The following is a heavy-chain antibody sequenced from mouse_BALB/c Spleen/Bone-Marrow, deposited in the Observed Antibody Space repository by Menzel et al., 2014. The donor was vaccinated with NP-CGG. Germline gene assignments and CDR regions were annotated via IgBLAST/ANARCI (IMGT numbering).Heavy chain of an antibody. CDR2: INPNNGGT. CDR1: GYTFTDYN. Sequence: VQLQQPGLELVKPGASVKIPCKASGYTFTDYNMDWVKQSHGKSLEWIGDINPNNGGTIYNQKFKGKATLTVDKSSSPAYMELRSLTSEDTAVYYCARGELGRFAYWGQGTLVTVSA. J-gene: IGHJ3*01. D-gene: IGHD4-1*01. CDR3: ARGELGRFAY. V-gene: IGHV1-18*01.